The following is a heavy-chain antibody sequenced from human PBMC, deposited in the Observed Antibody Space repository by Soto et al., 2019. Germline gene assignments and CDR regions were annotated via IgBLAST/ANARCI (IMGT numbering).Heavy chain of an antibody. CDR1: GFTFSSYS. J-gene: IGHJ4*02. CDR3: ARVSGYCSSTSCYVDY. CDR2: ISSSSSYI. D-gene: IGHD2-2*03. V-gene: IGHV3-21*01. Sequence: GGSLRLSCAASGFTFSSYSMNWVRQAPGKGLEWVSSISSSSSYIYYADSVKGRFTISRDNAKNSLYLQMNSLRAEDTAVYYCARVSGYCSSTSCYVDYWGQGTLVTVSS.